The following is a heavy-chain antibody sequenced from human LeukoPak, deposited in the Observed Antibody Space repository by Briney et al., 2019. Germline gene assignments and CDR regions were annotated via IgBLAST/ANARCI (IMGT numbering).Heavy chain of an antibody. CDR2: IYSGGST. J-gene: IGHJ5*02. Sequence: GGSLRLSCAASGFTVSSVYMSWVRQAPGKGLEWGSVIYSGGSTTYTDSVKGRFTISRDNSKNTLYLQMNRLRAEDTAVYYCAREGPPAYDISIGYYSGWFDPRGQGTLVTVSS. CDR3: AREGPPAYDISIGYYSGWFDP. D-gene: IGHD3-9*01. CDR1: GFTVSSVY. V-gene: IGHV3-66*01.